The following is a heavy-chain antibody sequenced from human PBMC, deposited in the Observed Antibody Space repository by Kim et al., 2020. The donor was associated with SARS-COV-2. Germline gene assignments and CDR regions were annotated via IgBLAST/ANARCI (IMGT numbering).Heavy chain of an antibody. CDR1: GGSISSYY. CDR2: IYYSGST. CDR3: ARVKYDSSGYFIDYYGMDV. J-gene: IGHJ6*02. V-gene: IGHV4-59*13. D-gene: IGHD3-22*01. Sequence: SETLSLTCTVSGGSISSYYWSWIRQPPGKGLEWIGYIYYSGSTNYNPSLKSRVTISVDTSKNQFSLKLSSVTAADTAVYYCARVKYDSSGYFIDYYGMDVWGQGTTVTVSS.